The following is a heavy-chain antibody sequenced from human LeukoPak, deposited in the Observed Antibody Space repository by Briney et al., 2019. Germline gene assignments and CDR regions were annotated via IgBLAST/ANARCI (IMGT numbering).Heavy chain of an antibody. CDR3: AKGGPEASAGLSWFDP. D-gene: IGHD1-14*01. V-gene: IGHV4-59*01. Sequence: SETLSLTCTVSGGSITFYYWHWMRQPPRKGLEWIGHTFYSGNVKYNPSLESRDTISVDRSKNQISLNLNSVTAADTAVYYCAKGGPEASAGLSWFDPWGQGTLVTVSS. J-gene: IGHJ5*02. CDR1: GGSITFYY. CDR2: TFYSGNV.